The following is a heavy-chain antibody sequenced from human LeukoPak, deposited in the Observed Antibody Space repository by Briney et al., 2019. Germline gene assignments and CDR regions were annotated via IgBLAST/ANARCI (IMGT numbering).Heavy chain of an antibody. CDR1: GFTFSSYA. V-gene: IGHV3-23*01. CDR2: ISGSGGST. J-gene: IGHJ3*02. Sequence: GGSLRLSCAASGFTFSSYAMNWVRQAPGKGLEWVSGISGSGGSTYYPDSVKGRFTISRDNSKHTLYLQMNSLRAEDTAIYYCAKGRGGSWYFDAFDIWGQGTMVTVSS. CDR3: AKGRGGSWYFDAFDI. D-gene: IGHD6-13*01.